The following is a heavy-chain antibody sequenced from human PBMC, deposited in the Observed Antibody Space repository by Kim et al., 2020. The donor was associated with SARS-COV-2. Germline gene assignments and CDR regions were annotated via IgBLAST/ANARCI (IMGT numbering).Heavy chain of an antibody. CDR3: AKGLWFGELLGPFDY. J-gene: IGHJ4*01. CDR1: GFTFSSYG. Sequence: GGSLRLSCAASGFTFSSYGMHWVRQAPGKGLEWVAVISYDGSNKYYADSVKGRFTISRDNSKNTLYLQMNSLRAEDTAVYYCAKGLWFGELLGPFDYWG. CDR2: ISYDGSNK. V-gene: IGHV3-30*18. D-gene: IGHD3-10*01.